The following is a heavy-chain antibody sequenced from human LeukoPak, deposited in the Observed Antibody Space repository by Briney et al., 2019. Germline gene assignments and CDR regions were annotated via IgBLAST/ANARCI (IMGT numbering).Heavy chain of an antibody. V-gene: IGHV3-23*01. J-gene: IGHJ6*03. CDR1: GFTFSTYA. CDR3: ARVLRGGEYYYYYYMDV. CDR2: ISGSGGTT. Sequence: GGSLRLSCAASGFTFSTYAMSWVRQAPGKGLEWVSGISGSGGTTYYADSVKGRFTISRDNSKNTLYLQMNSLRAEDTAVYYCARVLRGGEYYYYYYMDVWGKGTTVTISS. D-gene: IGHD3-16*01.